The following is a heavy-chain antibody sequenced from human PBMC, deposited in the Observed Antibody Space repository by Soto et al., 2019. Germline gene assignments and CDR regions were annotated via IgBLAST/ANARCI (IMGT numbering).Heavy chain of an antibody. J-gene: IGHJ4*02. CDR2: IRAYNGYT. D-gene: IGHD6-19*01. V-gene: IGHV1-18*04. Sequence: QVKLVQSGAEVKKPGASVKVSCKASGYTFTSYGISWVRQAPGQGLEWMGWIRAYNGYTNYAQKFQGRVTITTDTSTSTAYMELRSLISDDTAVYYCARASDGYRSGWYVGYFDYWGQGTLVTVSS. CDR3: ARASDGYRSGWYVGYFDY. CDR1: GYTFTSYG.